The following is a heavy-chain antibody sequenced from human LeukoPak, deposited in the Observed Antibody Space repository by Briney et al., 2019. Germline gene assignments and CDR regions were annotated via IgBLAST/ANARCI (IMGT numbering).Heavy chain of an antibody. CDR3: ARGTIRFLEWLLYTLPDY. J-gene: IGHJ4*02. Sequence: GGSLRLSCAASGFTFSSYGMHWVRQAPGKGLEWVAVIWYDGSNKYYAGSVKGRFTISRDNSKNTLYLQMNSLRAEDTAVYYCARGTIRFLEWLLYTLPDYWGQGTLVTVSS. CDR1: GFTFSSYG. CDR2: IWYDGSNK. V-gene: IGHV3-33*08. D-gene: IGHD3-3*01.